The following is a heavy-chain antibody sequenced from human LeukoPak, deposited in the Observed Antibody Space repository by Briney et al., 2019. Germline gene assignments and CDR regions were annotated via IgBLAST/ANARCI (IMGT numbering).Heavy chain of an antibody. CDR1: GGSISSGSYS. V-gene: IGHV4-30-2*01. Sequence: SETLSLTCAVSGGSISSGSYSWRWIRQPPGKGLEWIGYIYPRGSTYYNPSLKSRVILSLDKSANQFSLNLSSVTAADTAVYYCARFSPRAMGNYLDFWGQGTLVTVSS. CDR2: IYPRGST. CDR3: ARFSPRAMGNYLDF. D-gene: IGHD7-27*01. J-gene: IGHJ4*02.